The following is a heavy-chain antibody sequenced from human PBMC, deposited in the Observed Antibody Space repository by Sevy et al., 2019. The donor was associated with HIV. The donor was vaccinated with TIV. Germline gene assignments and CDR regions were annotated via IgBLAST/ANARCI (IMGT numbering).Heavy chain of an antibody. V-gene: IGHV1-2*02. D-gene: IGHD3-3*01. J-gene: IGHJ5*02. CDR3: ARDPFDFWSGYYTANWFDP. Sequence: ASVKVSCKASGYTFTGYYMHWVRQAPGQGLEWMGWINPNSGGTNYAQKFQGRATMTRDTSISTAYIELSRLRSDDTAVYYCARDPFDFWSGYYTANWFDPWGQGTLVTVSS. CDR2: INPNSGGT. CDR1: GYTFTGYY.